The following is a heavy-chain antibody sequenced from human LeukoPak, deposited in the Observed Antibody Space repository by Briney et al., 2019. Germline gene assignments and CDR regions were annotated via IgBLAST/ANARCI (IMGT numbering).Heavy chain of an antibody. J-gene: IGHJ4*02. CDR3: AGGIATKLRRFDY. D-gene: IGHD6-13*01. CDR1: GGTFSSYA. Sequence: EASVKVSCKASGGTFSSYAISWVRQAPGQGLEWMGGIIPIFGTANYAQKFQGRVTITTDESTSTAYMELSSLRSEDTAVYYCAGGIATKLRRFDYWGQGTLVTVSS. CDR2: IIPIFGTA. V-gene: IGHV1-69*05.